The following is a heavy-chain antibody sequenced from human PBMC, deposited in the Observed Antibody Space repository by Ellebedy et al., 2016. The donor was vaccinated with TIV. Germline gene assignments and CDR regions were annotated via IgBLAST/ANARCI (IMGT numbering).Heavy chain of an antibody. CDR1: GFTFGDYA. J-gene: IGHJ4*02. CDR3: TRDRYKWELLEGAYY. D-gene: IGHD1-26*01. Sequence: GGSLRLXXTASGFTFGDYAMSWFRQAPGKGLEWVGFIRSKAYGGTTEYAASVKGRFTISRDDSKSIAYLQMNSLKTEDTAVYYCTRDRYKWELLEGAYYWGQGTLVTVSS. V-gene: IGHV3-49*03. CDR2: IRSKAYGGTT.